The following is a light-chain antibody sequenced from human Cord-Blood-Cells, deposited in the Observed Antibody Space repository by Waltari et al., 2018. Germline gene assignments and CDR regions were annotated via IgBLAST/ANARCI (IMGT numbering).Light chain of an antibody. CDR1: SSDVGSYNL. J-gene: IGLJ1*01. CDR3: CSYAGSSTYV. V-gene: IGLV2-23*01. CDR2: EGS. Sequence: QSALTQPASVSGSPGQSITISCTGTSSDVGSYNLVSWYQQHPGKAPTLVLYEGSKRPSGVSNRFSGSKSGNTASLTIAGLQAEDEADYYCCSYAGSSTYVFGTGTKVTVL.